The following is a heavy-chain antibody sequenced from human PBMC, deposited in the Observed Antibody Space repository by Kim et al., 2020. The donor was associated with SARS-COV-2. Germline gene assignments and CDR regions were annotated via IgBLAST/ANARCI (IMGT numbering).Heavy chain of an antibody. CDR1: GFNFTGHA. V-gene: IGHV3-23*01. CDR3: AKDLSTSGDL. J-gene: IGHJ5*02. D-gene: IGHD3-10*01. Sequence: GGSLRLSCVASGFNFTGHAVTWVRQAPGKGLEWVAAIRRSGLSSYYADSVKGRFSISKDNSKTTLFLQLDNLRAEDTAMYYCAKDLSTSGDLWGRGVLVTVSS. CDR2: IRRSGLSS.